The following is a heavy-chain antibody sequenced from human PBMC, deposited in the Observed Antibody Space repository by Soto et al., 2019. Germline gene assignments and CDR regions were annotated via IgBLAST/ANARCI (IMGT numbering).Heavy chain of an antibody. CDR2: ISYDGSNK. J-gene: IGHJ5*02. CDR3: AKGVTMVRGVILDWFDP. D-gene: IGHD3-10*01. V-gene: IGHV3-30*18. Sequence: QVQLVESGGGVVKPGRSLRLSCAASGFTFSSYGMHWVRQAPGKGLEWVAVISYDGSNKYYADSVKGRFTISRDNSKNTLYLQMNSLRAEDTAVYYCAKGVTMVRGVILDWFDPWGQGTLVTVSS. CDR1: GFTFSSYG.